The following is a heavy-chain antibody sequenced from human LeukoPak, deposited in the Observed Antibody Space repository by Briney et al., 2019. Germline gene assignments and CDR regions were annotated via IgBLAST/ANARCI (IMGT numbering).Heavy chain of an antibody. Sequence: ASVKVSCKASGGTFSNYAINWVRQAPGQGLEWMGGIIPIFGTAHYSQKFQGRVTITAVDSMNTAYMELSSLRSDDAAVYYCARGWLAETTVVTPYNYWGQGTLVTVSS. D-gene: IGHD4-23*01. J-gene: IGHJ4*02. CDR3: ARGWLAETTVVTPYNY. V-gene: IGHV1-69*13. CDR1: GGTFSNYA. CDR2: IIPIFGTA.